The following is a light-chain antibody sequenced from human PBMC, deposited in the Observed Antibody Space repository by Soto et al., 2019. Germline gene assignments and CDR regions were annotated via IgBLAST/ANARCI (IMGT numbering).Light chain of an antibody. Sequence: DIQMTQSPPTLSASVGDRVTITCRASQSISRGLAWHQQKAGEAPKLLIYAASTLVSGVPSRFSGSGSGTEFTLTISSLKPEDFATYYCQQYNPGTFGQGTKVEIK. CDR3: QQYNPGT. V-gene: IGKV1-5*01. CDR2: AAS. J-gene: IGKJ1*01. CDR1: QSISRG.